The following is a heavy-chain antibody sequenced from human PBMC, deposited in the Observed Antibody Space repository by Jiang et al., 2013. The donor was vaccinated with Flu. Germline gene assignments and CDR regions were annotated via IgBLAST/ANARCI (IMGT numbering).Heavy chain of an antibody. Sequence: GVVQPGGSLRLSCAASGFTFSSYGMHWVRQAPGKGLEWVAFIRYDGNRKYYADSVKGRFTISRDNSKNTLYLQMNSPRAEDTAVYYCARDYGGDTDALDIWGQGTMVTVSS. J-gene: IGHJ3*02. CDR3: ARDYGGDTDALDI. CDR1: GFTFSSYG. D-gene: IGHD2-21*02. V-gene: IGHV3-30*02. CDR2: IRYDGNRK.